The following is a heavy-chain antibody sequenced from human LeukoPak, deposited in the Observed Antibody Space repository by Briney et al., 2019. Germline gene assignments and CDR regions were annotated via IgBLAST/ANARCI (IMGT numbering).Heavy chain of an antibody. CDR1: GFTFDDYA. J-gene: IGHJ4*02. CDR2: ISGDGGST. Sequence: GGSLRLSCAASGFTFDDYAMHWVRQAPGKGLEWVSLISGDGGSTYYADSVKGRFTISRDNSKNSLYLQMNSLRTEDTALYYCAKDMNWWELRGCDYWAREPWSPSPQ. D-gene: IGHD1-26*01. V-gene: IGHV3-43*02. CDR3: AKDMNWWELRGCDY.